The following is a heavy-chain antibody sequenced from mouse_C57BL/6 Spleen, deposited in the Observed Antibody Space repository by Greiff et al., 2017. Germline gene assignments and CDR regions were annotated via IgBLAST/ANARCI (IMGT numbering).Heavy chain of an antibody. Sequence: QVQLQQSGPELVKPGASVKISCKASGYAFSSSWMNWVKQRPGKGLEWIGRIYPGDGDTNYNGKFKGKATLTADKSSSTAYMQLSSLTSEDSAVYFCARGYYGKDYAMDYWGQGTSVTVSS. V-gene: IGHV1-82*01. D-gene: IGHD2-1*01. CDR2: IYPGDGDT. J-gene: IGHJ4*01. CDR3: ARGYYGKDYAMDY. CDR1: GYAFSSSW.